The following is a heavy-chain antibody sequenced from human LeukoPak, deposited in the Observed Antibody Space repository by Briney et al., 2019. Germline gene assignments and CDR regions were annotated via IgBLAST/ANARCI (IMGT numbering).Heavy chain of an antibody. V-gene: IGHV4-4*02. CDR1: GGSISSSNW. CDR2: IYHSGST. J-gene: IGHJ5*02. CDR3: ARRGSDYGDYVSWFDP. Sequence: SGTLSLTCAVSGGSISSSNWWSWVRQPPGKGLEWIGEIYHSGSTNYNPSLKSRVTISVDKSKNQFSLKLSSVTAADTAVYYCARRGSDYGDYVSWFDPWGQGTLVTVSS. D-gene: IGHD4-17*01.